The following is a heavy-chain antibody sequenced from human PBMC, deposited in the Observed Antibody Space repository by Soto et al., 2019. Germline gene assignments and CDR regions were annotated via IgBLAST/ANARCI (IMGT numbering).Heavy chain of an antibody. CDR1: GFTFSSYG. D-gene: IGHD4-17*01. CDR2: IWYDGSNK. J-gene: IGHJ4*02. Sequence: VQLVESGGGLVKPGGSLRLSCAASGFTFSSYGMHWVRQAPGKGLEWVAVIWYDGSNKYYADSVKGRFTISRDNSKNTLYLQMNSLRAEDTAVYYCARGDYGDYVRHYFDYWGQGTLVTVSS. V-gene: IGHV3-33*08. CDR3: ARGDYGDYVRHYFDY.